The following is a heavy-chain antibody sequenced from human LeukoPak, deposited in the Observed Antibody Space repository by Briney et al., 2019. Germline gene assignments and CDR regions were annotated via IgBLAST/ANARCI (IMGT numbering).Heavy chain of an antibody. J-gene: IGHJ4*02. V-gene: IGHV3-74*01. CDR2: INSDGSST. Sequence: GGSLRLSCAASGFTFSSYWMHWVRQAPGKGLVWVSRINSDGSSTSYADSVKGRFTISRDNAKNTLYLQMNSLRAEDTAVYYCASTNYPIAVAGPSFDYWGQGTLVTVSS. CDR3: ASTNYPIAVAGPSFDY. CDR1: GFTFSSYW. D-gene: IGHD6-19*01.